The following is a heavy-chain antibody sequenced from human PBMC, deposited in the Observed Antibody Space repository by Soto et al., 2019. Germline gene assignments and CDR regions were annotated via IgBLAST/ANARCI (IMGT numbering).Heavy chain of an antibody. CDR2: IKPDGSGE. J-gene: IGHJ4*02. CDR1: GITLSRDW. CDR3: AKLLNGVTALDY. Sequence: EVQLVESGGGLVQPGGSLRLSCAASGITLSRDWMTWVRQAPGKGLEWVASIKPDGSGEYYLDSVKGRFTISRDNNKNSLYLQANSLTAEDTAMYFCAKLLNGVTALDYWGQGTLVTVSS. D-gene: IGHD2-21*02. V-gene: IGHV3-7*01.